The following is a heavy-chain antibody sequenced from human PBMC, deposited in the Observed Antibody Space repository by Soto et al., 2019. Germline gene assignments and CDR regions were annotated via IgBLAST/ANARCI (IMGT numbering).Heavy chain of an antibody. CDR3: ARDLFRYSSGWALYYYGMDV. V-gene: IGHV3-33*01. CDR2: IWYDGSNK. J-gene: IGHJ6*02. CDR1: GFTFSSYG. Sequence: PGGSLRLSCAASGFTFSSYGMHWVRQAPGKGLEWVAVIWYDGSNKYYADSVKGRFTISRDNSKNTLYLQMNSLRAEDTAVYYCARDLFRYSSGWALYYYGMDVWGQGTTVTVSS. D-gene: IGHD6-19*01.